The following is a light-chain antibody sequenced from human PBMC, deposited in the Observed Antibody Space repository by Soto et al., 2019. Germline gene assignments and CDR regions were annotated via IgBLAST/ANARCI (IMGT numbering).Light chain of an antibody. Sequence: QSALTQPRSVSGSPGQSVTISCTGTSSDVGGYNFVSWYQQHPGKVPKLMIYDVTKRPSGVPNHFSGSKSGNTASLTISALQAEDEADYYCCSYAGSYTLYVFGTGTKVTVL. CDR2: DVT. V-gene: IGLV2-11*01. CDR3: CSYAGSYTLYV. J-gene: IGLJ1*01. CDR1: SSDVGGYNF.